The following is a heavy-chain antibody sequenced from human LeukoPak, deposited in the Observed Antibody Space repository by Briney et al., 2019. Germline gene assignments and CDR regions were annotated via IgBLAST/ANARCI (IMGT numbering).Heavy chain of an antibody. V-gene: IGHV4-34*01. CDR1: GGSFSRYY. Sequence: TSETLSLTCAVYGGSFSRYYWNWIRQPPGKGLEWIGEINHSGSTNYNPSLKSRVTISVDTSKNQFSLKVNSVIAADTAVYYCARYPDPTYYYDSSGYYAGYYFDYWGQGTLVTVSS. CDR3: ARYPDPTYYYDSSGYYAGYYFDY. D-gene: IGHD3-22*01. CDR2: INHSGST. J-gene: IGHJ4*02.